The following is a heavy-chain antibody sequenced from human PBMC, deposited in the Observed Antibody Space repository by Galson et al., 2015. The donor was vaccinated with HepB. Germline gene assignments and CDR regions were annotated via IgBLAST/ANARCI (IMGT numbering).Heavy chain of an antibody. CDR2: ISPYNGDT. CDR1: GYTFSTYS. CDR3: ARSLNWSYWYFDL. V-gene: IGHV1-18*01. J-gene: IGHJ2*01. D-gene: IGHD1-20*01. Sequence: SVKVSCKASGYTFSTYSITWVRQAPGQGLEWMGWISPYNGDTTYARKLQGRVTMTTDTFTSTAYMELRSLRSDDTAVYYCARSLNWSYWYFDLWGRGALVTVSS.